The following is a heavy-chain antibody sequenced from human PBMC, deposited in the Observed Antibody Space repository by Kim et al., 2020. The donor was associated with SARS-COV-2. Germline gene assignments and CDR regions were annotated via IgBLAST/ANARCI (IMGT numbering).Heavy chain of an antibody. V-gene: IGHV1-18*04. CDR1: GYTFTSYG. Sequence: ASVKVSCKASGYTFTSYGISWVRQAPGKGLEWMGWISAYNGNTNYAQKLQGRVTMTTDTSTSTAYMELRSLRSDDTAVYYCARDLLQDYTNWFDPWGQGTLVTVSS. D-gene: IGHD3-16*01. CDR3: ARDLLQDYTNWFDP. CDR2: ISAYNGNT. J-gene: IGHJ5*02.